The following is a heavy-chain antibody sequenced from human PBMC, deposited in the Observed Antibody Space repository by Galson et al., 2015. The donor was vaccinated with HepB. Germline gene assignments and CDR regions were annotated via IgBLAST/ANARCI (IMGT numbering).Heavy chain of an antibody. J-gene: IGHJ4*02. CDR1: GYTFTSYD. Sequence: SVKVSCKASGYTFTSYDINWVRQATGQGLEWMGWMNPNSGNTGYAQKFQGRVTMTRNTSISTAYMELSSLRPEDTAVYYCARVFKRAKGSGGYWGQGTLVTVSS. V-gene: IGHV1-8*01. D-gene: IGHD1-26*01. CDR3: ARVFKRAKGSGGY. CDR2: MNPNSGNT.